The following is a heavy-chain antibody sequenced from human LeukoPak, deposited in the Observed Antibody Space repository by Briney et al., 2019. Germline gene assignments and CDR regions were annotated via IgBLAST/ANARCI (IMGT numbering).Heavy chain of an antibody. CDR2: ISIYKGEP. D-gene: IGHD4-23*01. CDR1: VYTFTNYV. CDR3: AKDYLPVGTPGNYFDY. J-gene: IGHJ4*02. V-gene: IGHV1-18*01. Sequence: ASVKVSCKPSVYTFTNYVIAWARQALGQGLEWMGWISIYKGEPKYAQKFQGRVTMSTDTSTPTAYMELRSLRSEDTAVYYCAKDYLPVGTPGNYFDYWGQGTLVTVSS.